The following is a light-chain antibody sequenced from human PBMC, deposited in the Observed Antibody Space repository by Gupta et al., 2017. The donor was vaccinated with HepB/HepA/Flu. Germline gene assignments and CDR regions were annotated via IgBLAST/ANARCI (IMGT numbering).Light chain of an antibody. CDR2: GAS. Sequence: EIVLTQSPGTLSLSPGERATLSCRASQSITSNYLAWYQQKPGQAPRLLIYGASSRATGIPHRFSGSGSGTDFTLTISRLEPEEFAVYYCQQYGTSPDTFGQGTKLEIK. CDR1: QSITSNY. CDR3: QQYGTSPDT. J-gene: IGKJ2*01. V-gene: IGKV3-20*01.